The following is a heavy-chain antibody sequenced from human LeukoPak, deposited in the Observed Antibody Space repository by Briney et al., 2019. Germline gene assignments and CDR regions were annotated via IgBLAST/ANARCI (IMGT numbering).Heavy chain of an antibody. V-gene: IGHV6-1*01. D-gene: IGHD6-13*01. Sequence: SQTLSLTCDISGDSVSSNSAAWNWIRQSPLRGLEWLGRTYYRSKWYNDYAVSVKSRITINPDTSKNQFSLQLSSVTAADTAVYYCAREVGSSWLGPFDYWGQGTLVTVSS. CDR3: AREVGSSWLGPFDY. CDR2: TYYRSKWYN. CDR1: GDSVSSNSAA. J-gene: IGHJ4*02.